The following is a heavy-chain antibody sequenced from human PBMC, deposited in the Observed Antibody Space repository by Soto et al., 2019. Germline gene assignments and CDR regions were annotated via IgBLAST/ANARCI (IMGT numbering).Heavy chain of an antibody. CDR2: INAGNGHT. D-gene: IGHD2-21*02. V-gene: IGHV1-3*01. CDR3: ARDMTSDY. CDR1: GYTFTSYA. J-gene: IGHJ4*02. Sequence: QDQLVQSGAEVKKPGASVKVSCKASGYTFTSYAMHWVRQAPGQRLEWMGWINAGNGHTKYSQKFQGRVTITRDTSASTAYMELSSLRSEDTAVYYCARDMTSDYWRQGTLVTVSS.